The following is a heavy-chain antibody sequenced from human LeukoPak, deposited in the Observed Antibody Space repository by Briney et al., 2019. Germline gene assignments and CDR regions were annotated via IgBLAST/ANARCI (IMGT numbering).Heavy chain of an antibody. Sequence: SETLPLTCAVYGGSFSGYYWSWIRQPPGKGLEWIGEINHSGSTNYNPSLKSRVTISVDTSKNQFSLKLSSVTAADTAVYYCARGLRYCSGGSCYHHWGQGTLVTVSS. V-gene: IGHV4-34*01. CDR3: ARGLRYCSGGSCYHH. D-gene: IGHD2-15*01. CDR2: INHSGST. J-gene: IGHJ4*02. CDR1: GGSFSGYY.